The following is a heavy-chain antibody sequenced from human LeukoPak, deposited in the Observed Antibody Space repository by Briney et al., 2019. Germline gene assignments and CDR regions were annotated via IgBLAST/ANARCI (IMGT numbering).Heavy chain of an antibody. D-gene: IGHD7-27*01. CDR1: AYTFTGYY. V-gene: IGHV1-2*02. CDR2: INPNSGGT. J-gene: IGHJ6*02. CDR3: GRFKLFLGTSAMDV. Sequence: ASVKVSCKASAYTFTGYYMHWVRQAPGQGLEWMGWINPNSGGTNYAQKFQGRVTMTRDTSISTAYMELSRLRSDDTAVYYCGRFKLFLGTSAMDVWGQGTTVTVPS.